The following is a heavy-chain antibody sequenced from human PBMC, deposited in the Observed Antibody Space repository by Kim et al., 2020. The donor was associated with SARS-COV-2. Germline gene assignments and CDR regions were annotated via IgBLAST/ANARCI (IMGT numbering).Heavy chain of an antibody. J-gene: IGHJ4*02. D-gene: IGHD3-16*01. V-gene: IGHV5-51*01. Sequence: RTSPSIQGQVTISADKSTTPAYLQWSSLKASDTAMYYCARSAGPYDYYFDYWGQGTLVTVSS. CDR3: ARSAGPYDYYFDY.